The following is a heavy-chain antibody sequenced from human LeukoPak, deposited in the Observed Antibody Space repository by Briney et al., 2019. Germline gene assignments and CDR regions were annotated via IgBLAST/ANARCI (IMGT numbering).Heavy chain of an antibody. D-gene: IGHD2-15*01. CDR1: GDTFISYS. CDR3: ARAPSVTAPRDSDIVITPAALDY. V-gene: IGHV1-69*13. J-gene: IGHJ4*02. CDR2: IIPIFGTT. Sequence: SVKVSCKASGDTFISYSISWVRQAPGQGLEWMGGIIPIFGTTNYAQKFQGRVTLTADDSTRTVYMEVSGLRSEDTAAYYCARAPSVTAPRDSDIVITPAALDYWGQGTLVTVSS.